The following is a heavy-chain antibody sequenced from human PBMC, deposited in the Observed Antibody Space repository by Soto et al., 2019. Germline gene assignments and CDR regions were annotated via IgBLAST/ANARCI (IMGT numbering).Heavy chain of an antibody. CDR1: GGSISSSSYY. D-gene: IGHD3-10*01. CDR2: IYYSGST. J-gene: IGHJ4*02. CDR3: ARRITRAYYFDY. V-gene: IGHV4-39*01. Sequence: PSETLSLTGTVSGGSISSSSYYWGWIRQPPGKGLEWIGSIYYSGSTYYNPSLKSRVTISVDTSKNQFSLKLSSVTAADTAVYYCARRITRAYYFDYWGQGTLVTVSS.